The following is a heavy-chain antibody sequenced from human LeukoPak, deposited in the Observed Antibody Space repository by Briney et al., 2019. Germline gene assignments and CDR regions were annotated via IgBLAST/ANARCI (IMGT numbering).Heavy chain of an antibody. V-gene: IGHV1-2*02. D-gene: IGHD2-2*01. CDR3: ARDPSIVVAPAASGEVCWFDP. Sequence: ASVKVSCKASGYTFTGYYMHWVRQAPGQGLEWMGWINPNSGGTNYAQKFQGRVTMTRDTSISTAYMELSRLRSDDTAVYYCARDPSIVVAPAASGEVCWFDPWGQGTLVTVSS. CDR2: INPNSGGT. J-gene: IGHJ5*02. CDR1: GYTFTGYY.